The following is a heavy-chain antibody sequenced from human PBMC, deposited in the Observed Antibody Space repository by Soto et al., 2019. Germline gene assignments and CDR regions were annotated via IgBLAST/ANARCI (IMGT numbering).Heavy chain of an antibody. D-gene: IGHD6-13*01. CDR3: VRAAGIAAAGSSQGVL. V-gene: IGHV3-30*04. CDR1: GFAIRSNA. CDR2: ISFEGSCK. Sequence: QVQFVESGGGVVQPGRSLRLSCEASGFAIRSNAIHWFRQAPGKGLEWLVVISFEGSCKYYADSVKGRFTVSRDNSKNSVSLQMDSLTGEDSALYYCVRAAGIAAAGSSQGVLWGQGTLVTVSS. J-gene: IGHJ4*02.